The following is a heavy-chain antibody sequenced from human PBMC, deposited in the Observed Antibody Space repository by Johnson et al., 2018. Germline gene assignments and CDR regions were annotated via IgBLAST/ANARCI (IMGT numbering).Heavy chain of an antibody. D-gene: IGHD6-13*01. V-gene: IGHV1-46*01. CDR3: AKASHRRNWYHVRLDV. CDR1: GYTFTDYH. J-gene: IGHJ6*02. CDR2: VNPSGGST. Sequence: QVQLVQSGAEVKKPGASVRVSCKASGYTFTDYHVHWVRQAPGEGLEWMGIVNPSGGSTTYSQKFQGRVTVTWDTSTGTVYMEVNSRRPEDTAVYYCAKASHRRNWYHVRLDVWGQGTTVTVSS.